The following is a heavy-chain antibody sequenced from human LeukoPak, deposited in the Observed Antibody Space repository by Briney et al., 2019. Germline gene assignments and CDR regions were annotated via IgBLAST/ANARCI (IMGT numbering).Heavy chain of an antibody. CDR2: INPNSGGT. CDR1: GYTFTGYY. V-gene: IGHV1-2*02. CDR3: ATRGLSSWAFDY. J-gene: IGHJ4*02. D-gene: IGHD6-13*01. Sequence: ASVKVSCKASGYTFTGYYMHWARQAPGQGLEWMGWINPNSGGTNYAQKFQGRVTMTRDTSISTAYMELSRLRSDDTAVYYCATRGLSSWAFDYWGQGTLVTVSS.